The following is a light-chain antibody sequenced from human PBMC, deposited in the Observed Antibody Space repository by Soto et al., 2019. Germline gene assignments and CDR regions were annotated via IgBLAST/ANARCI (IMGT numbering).Light chain of an antibody. V-gene: IGKV1-5*01. CDR3: QQYDSYPWT. CDR1: QSISSY. CDR2: DVS. J-gene: IGKJ1*01. Sequence: IQMTQSPSSLSASVGDRVTITCRASQSISSYLNWYQQKPGKAPKLLIYDVSSLESGVPSRFSGSGSGTEFTLTISSLQPDDFATYYCQQYDSYPWTFGQGTKVDIK.